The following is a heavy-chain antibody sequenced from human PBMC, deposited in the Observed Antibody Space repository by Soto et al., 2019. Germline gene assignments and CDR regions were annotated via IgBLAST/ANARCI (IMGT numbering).Heavy chain of an antibody. J-gene: IGHJ4*02. D-gene: IGHD3-9*01. V-gene: IGHV3-30*18. Sequence: GGSPRLSCAASGFTFSSYGMHWVRQAPGKGLEWVAVISYDGSNKYYADSVKGRFTISRDNSKNTLYLQMNSLRAEDTAVYYCAKDSLPWVRYFDWIFGPYYFDYWGQGTLVTVSS. CDR1: GFTFSSYG. CDR3: AKDSLPWVRYFDWIFGPYYFDY. CDR2: ISYDGSNK.